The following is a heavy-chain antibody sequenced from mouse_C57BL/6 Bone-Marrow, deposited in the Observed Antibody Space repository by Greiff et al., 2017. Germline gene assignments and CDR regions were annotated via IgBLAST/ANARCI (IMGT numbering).Heavy chain of an antibody. CDR2: ISSGSSTI. D-gene: IGHD1-1*01. CDR1: GFTFSDYG. J-gene: IGHJ4*01. Sequence: EVNLVESGGGLVKPGGSLKLSCAASGFTFSDYGMHWVRQAPEKGLAWVAYISSGSSTIYYADTVKGRFTISRDNAKNTLFLQMTSLRSEDTAMYYGARGGTVVATGAMDYWGQGTSVTVSS. CDR3: ARGGTVVATGAMDY. V-gene: IGHV5-17*01.